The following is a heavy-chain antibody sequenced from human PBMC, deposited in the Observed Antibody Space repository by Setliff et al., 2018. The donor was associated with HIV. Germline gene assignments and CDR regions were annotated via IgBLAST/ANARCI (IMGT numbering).Heavy chain of an antibody. D-gene: IGHD1-26*01. J-gene: IGHJ4*02. V-gene: IGHV3-66*01. CDR1: GFSVRDNY. CDR2: IFGGDAS. Sequence: PGGSLRLSCAASGFSVRDNYFTWVRQAPGKGLECVSVIFGGDASNYADSVQGRFTISRDNAKNMLYLQLNSLRAEDTAVYHCAANIMGLTPEDYWGQGTLVTVSS. CDR3: AANIMGLTPEDY.